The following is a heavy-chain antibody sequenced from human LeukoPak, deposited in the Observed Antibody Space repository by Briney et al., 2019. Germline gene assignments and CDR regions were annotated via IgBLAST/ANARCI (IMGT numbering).Heavy chain of an antibody. CDR3: ARARGSGSYYGHDYYYYYYMDV. CDR1: GYTFTSYD. D-gene: IGHD3-10*01. CDR2: MNPNSGNT. Sequence: GASVKVSCKASGYTFTSYDINWVRQATGQGLEWMGWMNPNSGNTGYAQKFQGRVTKTRNTSISTAYMELSSLRSEDTAVYYCARARGSGSYYGHDYYYYYYMDVWGQGTTVTVSS. J-gene: IGHJ6*03. V-gene: IGHV1-8*01.